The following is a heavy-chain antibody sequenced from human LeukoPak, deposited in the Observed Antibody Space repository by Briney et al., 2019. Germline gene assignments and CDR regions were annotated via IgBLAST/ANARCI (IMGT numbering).Heavy chain of an antibody. V-gene: IGHV3-74*01. CDR3: ARATRIYSSGWYYSFDY. Sequence: PGGSLRLSCAASGXTFSTYWVHWVRQAPGKGLVWVSHINVDGSGATYADSVKGRFTISRDNAKNTLYLHMNSLRAEDTAVYYCARATRIYSSGWYYSFDYWGQGTLVTVSS. J-gene: IGHJ4*02. CDR1: GXTFSTYW. D-gene: IGHD6-19*01. CDR2: INVDGSGA.